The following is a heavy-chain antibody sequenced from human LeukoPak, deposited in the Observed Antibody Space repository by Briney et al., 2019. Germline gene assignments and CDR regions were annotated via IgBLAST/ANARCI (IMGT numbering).Heavy chain of an antibody. CDR2: ISYSGST. CDR1: GGSISSYY. D-gene: IGHD2-2*01. Sequence: SETLSLTCTVSGGSISSYYWSWIWQPPGKGLEWIGYISYSGSTYYNPSLKSRVTISVDTSKNQFSLKLSSVTAADTAVYYCARHTIFEIWGQGTMVTVSS. J-gene: IGHJ3*02. CDR3: ARHTIFEI. V-gene: IGHV4-59*08.